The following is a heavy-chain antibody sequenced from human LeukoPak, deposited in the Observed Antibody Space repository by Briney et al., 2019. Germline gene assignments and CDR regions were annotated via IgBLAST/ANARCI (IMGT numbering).Heavy chain of an antibody. J-gene: IGHJ6*02. CDR2: ISSNGGST. CDR3: ARDLSGRYYYGMDV. CDR1: GFTFSDYY. Sequence: RGGSLRLSCAASGFTFSDYYMSWIRQAPGKGLEYVSAISSNGGSTYYANSVKGRSTISRDNSKNTLYLQMGSLRAEDMAVYYCARDLSGRYYYGMDVWGQGTTVTVSS. D-gene: IGHD3-10*01. V-gene: IGHV3-64*01.